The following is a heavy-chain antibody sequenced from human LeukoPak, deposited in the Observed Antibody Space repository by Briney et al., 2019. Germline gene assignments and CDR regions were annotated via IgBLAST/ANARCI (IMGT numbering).Heavy chain of an antibody. CDR3: ARAIAVAGPYYFDY. V-gene: IGHV3-48*03. CDR2: IGSGGSSI. Sequence: PGGSLRLSCAASGFTFSSYEMNWVRQAPGKGLEWVSYIGSGGSSIYYADSVKGRFTISRDNAKNSVHLQMNSLRAEDTAIYYRARAIAVAGPYYFDYWGQGTLVTVSS. J-gene: IGHJ4*02. CDR1: GFTFSSYE. D-gene: IGHD6-19*01.